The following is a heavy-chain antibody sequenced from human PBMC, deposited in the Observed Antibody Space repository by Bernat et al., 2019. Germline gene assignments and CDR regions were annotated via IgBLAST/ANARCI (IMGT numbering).Heavy chain of an antibody. CDR3: ARGKWFSELSLHFDY. Sequence: QVQLVESGGGVVQPGRSLRLSCAASGFTFSSYAMHWVRQAPGKGLEWVAVISYDGSNKYYADSVKGRFTISRDNSKNTLYLQMNSLRAEDTAVYYCARGKWFSELSLHFDYWGQGTLVTVSS. CDR2: ISYDGSNK. CDR1: GFTFSSYA. D-gene: IGHD3-10*01. V-gene: IGHV3-30*01. J-gene: IGHJ4*02.